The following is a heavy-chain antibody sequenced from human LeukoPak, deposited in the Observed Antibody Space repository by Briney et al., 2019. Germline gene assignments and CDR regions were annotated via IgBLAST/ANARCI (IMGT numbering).Heavy chain of an antibody. J-gene: IGHJ4*02. CDR2: ISAYNGNT. CDR1: GYTFTSYG. Sequence: ASVKVSCKASGYTFTSYGISWVRQAPGQGLEWMGWISAYNGNTNYAQKVQGRVTMTTDTSTSTAYMELRSLRSDDTAVYYCAREGGDRWFGEFQVRYYFDYWGQGTLVTVSS. V-gene: IGHV1-18*01. D-gene: IGHD3-10*01. CDR3: AREGGDRWFGEFQVRYYFDY.